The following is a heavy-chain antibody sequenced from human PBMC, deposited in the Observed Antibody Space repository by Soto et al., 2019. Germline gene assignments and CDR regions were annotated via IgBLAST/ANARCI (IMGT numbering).Heavy chain of an antibody. CDR3: ARGRPLLL. CDR2: ITSSRGYI. Sequence: VQLVESGGGLVKPGGSLRLSCTASGFTFTAYDMTWVRQAPGKGLEWVSSITSSRGYIYYADSMKGRFTISRDNAKRSLFLQMNSLTVEDTAVYYCARGRPLLLRGQGTLVTVSS. J-gene: IGHJ4*02. CDR1: GFTFTAYD. D-gene: IGHD3-10*01. V-gene: IGHV3-21*02.